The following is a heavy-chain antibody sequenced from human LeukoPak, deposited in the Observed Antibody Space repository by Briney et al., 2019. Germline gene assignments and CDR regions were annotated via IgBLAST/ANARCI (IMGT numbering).Heavy chain of an antibody. CDR1: GGTFSSYA. D-gene: IGHD6-13*01. CDR2: IIPIFGTA. Sequence: SVKVSCKASGGTFSSYAISWVRQAPGQGLEWMGGIIPIFGTASYAQKFQGRVTITADESTSTAYLELSSLRSEDTGVYYCAKNKYSSRWYNFDYWGQGTLVAVSS. CDR3: AKNKYSSRWYNFDY. V-gene: IGHV1-69*13. J-gene: IGHJ4*02.